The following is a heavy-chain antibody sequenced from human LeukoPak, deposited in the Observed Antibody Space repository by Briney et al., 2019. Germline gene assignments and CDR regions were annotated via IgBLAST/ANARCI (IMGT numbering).Heavy chain of an antibody. J-gene: IGHJ6*02. CDR1: GGSISSGGYY. V-gene: IGHV4-61*02. Sequence: SETLSLTCTVSGGSISSGGYYWSWIRQPAGKGLEWIGRIYTSGSTNYNPSLKSRVTMSVDTSKNQFSLKLSSVTAADTAVYYCARDRYCSSTSCYYSRNYGMDVWGQGTTVTVSS. CDR2: IYTSGST. CDR3: ARDRYCSSTSCYYSRNYGMDV. D-gene: IGHD2-2*01.